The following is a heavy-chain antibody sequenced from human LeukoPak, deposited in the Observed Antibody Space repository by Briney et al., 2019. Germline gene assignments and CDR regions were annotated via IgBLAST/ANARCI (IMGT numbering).Heavy chain of an antibody. D-gene: IGHD3-22*01. CDR1: GFIFSIYA. J-gene: IGHJ4*02. CDR2: ISYDGSNK. V-gene: IGHV3-30*04. Sequence: GGSLRLSCAASGFIFSIYAMHWVRQAPGKGLEWVALISYDGSNKYYADSVKGRFTISTDNSKKTLYLRMSSLRAEDTAVYHCARRNHYDSKETDYWGQGTLVTVSS. CDR3: ARRNHYDSKETDY.